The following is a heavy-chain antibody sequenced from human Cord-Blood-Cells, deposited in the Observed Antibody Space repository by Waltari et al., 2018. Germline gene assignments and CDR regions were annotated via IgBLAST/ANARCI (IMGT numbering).Heavy chain of an antibody. CDR1: GYTFTSYD. D-gene: IGHD3-3*01. J-gene: IGHJ4*02. V-gene: IGHV1-8*03. Sequence: QVQLVQSGAEVKKPGASVKVSCKASGYTFTSYDINWVRQATGQGLEWMGWRNPNSGKTGYAQKVQGRVTITRNTSISTADRELSSLRSEDTAVYYCARGDRGWSGPPDYWGQGTLVTVSS. CDR3: ARGDRGWSGPPDY. CDR2: RNPNSGKT.